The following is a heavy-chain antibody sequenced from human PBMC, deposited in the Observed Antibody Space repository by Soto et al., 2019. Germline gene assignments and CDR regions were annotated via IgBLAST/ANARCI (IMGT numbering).Heavy chain of an antibody. D-gene: IGHD2-21*02. CDR3: AREHHGDYSSDY. V-gene: IGHV1-18*01. CDR2: ISAYNGNT. CDR1: GYTFTSYG. J-gene: IGHJ4*02. Sequence: QVELVQSGAEVKKPGASVKVSCKASGYTFTSYGISWGRQAPGQGLGWMGGISAYNGNTNYAQKLQGRVNMTTHTSTSTAYMELRRLRSDDTSVSYCAREHHGDYSSDYCGQGTLVTLSS.